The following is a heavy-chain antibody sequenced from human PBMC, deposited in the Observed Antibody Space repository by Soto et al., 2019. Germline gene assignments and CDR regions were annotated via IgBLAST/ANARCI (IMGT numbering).Heavy chain of an antibody. D-gene: IGHD1-26*01. Sequence: EVQLLESGGGLVQPGGSLRLSCAASGFTFSSYAMSWVRQAPGKGLEWVSAISGSGGSTYYADSVKGRFTISRDNAKNTLYQQMNSLRAEDTAVYYCAKASGSSPVREWFDPWGQGTLVTVSS. CDR1: GFTFSSYA. CDR2: ISGSGGST. J-gene: IGHJ5*02. CDR3: AKASGSSPVREWFDP. V-gene: IGHV3-23*01.